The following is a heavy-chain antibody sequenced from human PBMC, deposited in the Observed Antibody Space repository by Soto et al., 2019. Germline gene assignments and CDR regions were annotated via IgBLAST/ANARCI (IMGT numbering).Heavy chain of an antibody. D-gene: IGHD2-2*01. V-gene: IGHV4-38-2*02. CDR3: ARDSLRYCSSTSCSRGWFDP. CDR2: IYHSGST. CDR1: GYSISSGYY. J-gene: IGHJ5*02. Sequence: SETLSLTCAVSGYSISSGYYWGWIRQPPGRGLEWIGSIYHSGSTYYNPSLKSRVTISVDTSKNQFSLKLSSVTAADTAVYYCARDSLRYCSSTSCSRGWFDPWGQGTLVTVSS.